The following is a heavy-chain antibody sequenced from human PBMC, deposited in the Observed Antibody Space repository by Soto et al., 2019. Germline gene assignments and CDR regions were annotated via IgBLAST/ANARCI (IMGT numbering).Heavy chain of an antibody. D-gene: IGHD2-15*01. CDR2: INAGNGNT. CDR1: GYTFTSYA. V-gene: IGHV1-3*01. CDR3: ARDLSVRYCSGGSCYSPYYFDY. J-gene: IGHJ4*02. Sequence: GASVKVSCKASGYTFTSYAMHWVRQAPGKRLEWMGWINAGNGNTKYSQKFQGRVTITRDTSASTAYMELSSLRSEDTAVYYCARDLSVRYCSGGSCYSPYYFDYWGQGTLVTVSS.